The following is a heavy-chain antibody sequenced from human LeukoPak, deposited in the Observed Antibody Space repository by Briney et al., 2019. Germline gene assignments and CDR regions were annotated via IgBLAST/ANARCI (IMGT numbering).Heavy chain of an antibody. CDR3: ARGPRLYYCSSTSCALDWFDP. CDR1: GGSFSGYY. V-gene: IGHV4-34*01. J-gene: IGHJ5*02. Sequence: SETLSLTCAVYGGSFSGYYWSWIRQPPGKGLEWIGEINHSGSTNYNPSLKSRVTISVDTSKNQFSLKLSSVTAADTAAYYCARGPRLYYCSSTSCALDWFDPWGQGTLVTVSS. CDR2: INHSGST. D-gene: IGHD2-2*01.